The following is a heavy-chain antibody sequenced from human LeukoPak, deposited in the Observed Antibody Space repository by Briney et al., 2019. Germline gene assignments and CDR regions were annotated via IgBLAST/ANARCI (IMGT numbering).Heavy chain of an antibody. Sequence: GGSLRLSCAASGFTFSSFWMTWVRQAPGRGLEWVANIKEDGSQKYYVDSVKGRFTISRDNAKNSLFLQTNSLRVDDTAVYYCARDSGWFRFDYWGQGTLVTVSS. V-gene: IGHV3-7*03. CDR2: IKEDGSQK. J-gene: IGHJ4*02. CDR3: ARDSGWFRFDY. D-gene: IGHD6-19*01. CDR1: GFTFSSFW.